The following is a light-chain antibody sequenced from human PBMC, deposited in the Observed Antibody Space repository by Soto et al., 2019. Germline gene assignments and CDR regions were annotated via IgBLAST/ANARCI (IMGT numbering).Light chain of an antibody. CDR2: GAY. V-gene: IGKV3-20*01. CDR1: QSFSGY. CDR3: QQYGSSSHWT. Sequence: EIVLTQSPGTLSLSPGERATLCCRASQSFSGYLAWYQQKPGQAPRLLISGAYSRATGVPDRFRGSGSGTDFTLTITRLEPEDFAVYYCQQYGSSSHWTFGQGTKVEVK. J-gene: IGKJ1*01.